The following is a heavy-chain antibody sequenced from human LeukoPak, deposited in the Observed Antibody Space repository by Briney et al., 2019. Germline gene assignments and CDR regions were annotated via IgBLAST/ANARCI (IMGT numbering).Heavy chain of an antibody. CDR3: ARSYLNYYYGSGSYPNYYMDV. CDR1: GYTFTSYW. V-gene: IGHV5-51*01. Sequence: GESLKISCQGSGYTFTSYWIGWVRQMPGKGLEWMGIIYPGDSDTKYSPSFQGQVTISVDKSISTAYLQWSSLKASDTAIYYCARSYLNYYYGSGSYPNYYMDVWGKGTTVTVS. J-gene: IGHJ6*03. D-gene: IGHD3-10*01. CDR2: IYPGDSDT.